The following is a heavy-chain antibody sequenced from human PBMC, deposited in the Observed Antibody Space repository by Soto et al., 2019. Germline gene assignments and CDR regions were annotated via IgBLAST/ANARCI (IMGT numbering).Heavy chain of an antibody. CDR2: ISGSGGST. Sequence: GGSLRLSCAASGFTFSSYAMSWVRQAPGKGLEWVSAISGSGGSTYYADSVKGRFTISRDNSKNTLYLQMNSLRAEDTAVYYCAKKKPPRWIVVVSKPQYYFDYWGQGTLVSVSS. V-gene: IGHV3-23*01. D-gene: IGHD3-22*01. J-gene: IGHJ4*02. CDR1: GFTFSSYA. CDR3: AKKKPPRWIVVVSKPQYYFDY.